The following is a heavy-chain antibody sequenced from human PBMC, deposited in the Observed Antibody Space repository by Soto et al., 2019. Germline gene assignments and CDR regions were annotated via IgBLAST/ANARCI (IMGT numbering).Heavy chain of an antibody. J-gene: IGHJ4*02. CDR2: IYYSGST. CDR1: GGSISSGDYY. CDR3: ARGYYYDSSGYLRALGY. V-gene: IGHV4-30-4*01. D-gene: IGHD3-22*01. Sequence: SETLSLTCTVSGGSISSGDYYWSWIRQPPGKGLEWIGYIYYSGSTYYNPSLKSRVTISVDTSKNQFSLKLSSVTAADTAVYFCARGYYYDSSGYLRALGYWGQGTLVTVSS.